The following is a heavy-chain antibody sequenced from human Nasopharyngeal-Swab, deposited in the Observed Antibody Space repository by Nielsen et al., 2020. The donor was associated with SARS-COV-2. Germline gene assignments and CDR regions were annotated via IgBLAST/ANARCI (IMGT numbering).Heavy chain of an antibody. Sequence: ASVKVSCKASGYTFTSYGISWVRQAPGQGLEWMGWISAYNGNTNYAQKLQGRVTMTTDTSTSTAYMELRSLRSDDTAVCYCARDGSWAVAGGDAFDIWGQGTMVTVSS. J-gene: IGHJ3*02. V-gene: IGHV1-18*01. CDR3: ARDGSWAVAGGDAFDI. D-gene: IGHD6-19*01. CDR1: GYTFTSYG. CDR2: ISAYNGNT.